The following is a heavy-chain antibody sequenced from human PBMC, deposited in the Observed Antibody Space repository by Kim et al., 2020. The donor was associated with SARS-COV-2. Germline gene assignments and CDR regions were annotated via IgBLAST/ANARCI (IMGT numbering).Heavy chain of an antibody. CDR3: ARSKADYYDRYYYGMDV. V-gene: IGHV3-74*01. J-gene: IGHJ6*02. CDR2: INSDGSST. CDR1: GFTFSSYW. D-gene: IGHD3-22*01. Sequence: GGSLRLSCAASGFTFSSYWMHWVRQAPGKGLVWVSRINSDGSSTSYADSVKGRFTISRDNAKNTLYLQMNSLRAEDTAVYYCARSKADYYDRYYYGMDVWGQGTTVTVSS.